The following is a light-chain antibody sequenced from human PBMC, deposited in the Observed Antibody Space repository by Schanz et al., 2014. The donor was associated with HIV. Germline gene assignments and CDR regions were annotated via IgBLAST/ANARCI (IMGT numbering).Light chain of an antibody. CDR3: QQYNDRSYT. V-gene: IGKV1-5*03. CDR2: KAS. Sequence: QMIQSPSTLSASVGDRVTITCRASQNIGTWLAWYQQRPGKAPNLLIYKASYLQSGVPSRFSGSGSGTEFTLAISSLQPEDFATYYCQQYNDRSYTFGQGTKLEIK. CDR1: QNIGTW. J-gene: IGKJ2*01.